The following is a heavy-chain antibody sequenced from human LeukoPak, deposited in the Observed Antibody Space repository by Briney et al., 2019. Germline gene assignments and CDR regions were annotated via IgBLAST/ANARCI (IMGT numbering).Heavy chain of an antibody. CDR1: GFTFSSYG. CDR2: IYYSGST. CDR3: ARDPRIVGANDAFDI. Sequence: GSLRLSCAASGFTFSSYGMSWVRQAPGKGLEWIGSIYYSGSTYYNPSLKSRVTISVDTSKNQFSLKLSSVTAADTAVYYCARDPRIVGANDAFDIWGQGTMVTVSS. J-gene: IGHJ3*02. V-gene: IGHV4-39*07. D-gene: IGHD1-26*01.